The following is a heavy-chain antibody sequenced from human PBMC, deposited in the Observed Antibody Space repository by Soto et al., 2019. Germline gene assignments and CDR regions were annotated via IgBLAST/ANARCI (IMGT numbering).Heavy chain of an antibody. CDR2: IYSGGST. D-gene: IGHD2-15*01. CDR3: ARYCSGGSCYGRFDP. V-gene: IGHV3-66*01. CDR1: GFTVRNHY. Sequence: PGGALRLPCAASGFTVRNHYISWVRPAPGKGLEWVSVIYSGGSTYYADSVKGRFTISRDNSKNTLYLQMNSLRAEDTAVYYCARYCSGGSCYGRFDPWGQGTLVTVSS. J-gene: IGHJ5*02.